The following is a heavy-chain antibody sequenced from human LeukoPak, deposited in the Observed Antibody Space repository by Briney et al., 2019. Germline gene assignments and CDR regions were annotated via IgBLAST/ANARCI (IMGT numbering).Heavy chain of an antibody. J-gene: IGHJ4*02. D-gene: IGHD6-19*01. Sequence: PSETLSLTCTVSGGSISSYYWSWIRQPPGKGLEWIGYIYYSGSTNYNPSLKSRVTISVDTSKNQFSLKLSSVTAADTAVYYCARVLSVAATPGFDYWGQGTLVTVSS. CDR3: ARVLSVAATPGFDY. CDR2: IYYSGST. CDR1: GGSISSYY. V-gene: IGHV4-59*01.